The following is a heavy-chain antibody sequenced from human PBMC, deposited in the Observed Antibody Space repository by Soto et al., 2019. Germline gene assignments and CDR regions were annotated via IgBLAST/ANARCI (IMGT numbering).Heavy chain of an antibody. CDR3: ARSQGSSTSLEIYYYYYYGMDV. CDR2: IIPIPGTA. J-gene: IGHJ6*02. Sequence: SVKVSCTASGGTFGSYAISWVRQAPGQGLEWMGGIIPIPGTANYAQKFQGRVTIAADESTSTAFMELSSLRSEDTAVYYCARSQGSSTSLEIYYYYYYGMDVWGQGTTVTVSS. CDR1: GGTFGSYA. D-gene: IGHD2-2*01. V-gene: IGHV1-69*13.